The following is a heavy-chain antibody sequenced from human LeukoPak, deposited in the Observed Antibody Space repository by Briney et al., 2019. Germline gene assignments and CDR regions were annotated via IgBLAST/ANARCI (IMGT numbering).Heavy chain of an antibody. CDR2: IKQDGSEK. CDR3: ARGEYYFDSGY. D-gene: IGHD3-22*01. V-gene: IGHV3-7*03. Sequence: GGSLRLSCAVSGLTFTDYWMSWVRQAPGKGLEWVANIKQDGSEKNYVDSVKGRFSISRDNAKNSLYLQMNSLRGDDTAVYYCARGEYYFDSGYWGQGTLVTVSS. J-gene: IGHJ4*02. CDR1: GLTFTDYW.